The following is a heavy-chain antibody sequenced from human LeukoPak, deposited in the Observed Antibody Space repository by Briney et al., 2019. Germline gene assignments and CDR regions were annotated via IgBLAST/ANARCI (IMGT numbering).Heavy chain of an antibody. V-gene: IGHV3-21*01. J-gene: IGHJ4*02. D-gene: IGHD6-6*01. CDR3: ARGVAARGHFDY. Sequence: GGSLRLSCAASGFTFSSYSMNWVRQAPGKGLEWVSSISSGSTYIYYADSVRGRFTISRDNAKNSLFLHMSSLRGEDTAVYYCARGVAARGHFDYWGQGTLVTVSS. CDR1: GFTFSSYS. CDR2: ISSGSTYI.